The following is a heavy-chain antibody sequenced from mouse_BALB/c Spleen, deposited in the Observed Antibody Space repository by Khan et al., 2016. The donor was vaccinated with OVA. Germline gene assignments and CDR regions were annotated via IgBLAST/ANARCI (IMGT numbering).Heavy chain of an antibody. J-gene: IGHJ3*01. CDR1: GYTFTTYT. V-gene: IGHV1-4*01. Sequence: QVQLKQSGAELARPGASVKMSCKASGYTFTTYTIHWVKQRPGQGLEWIGYIIPSTDYTTYNQKFKDKATLTADKSSSTAYMQLSSLTSDDSAFYYCAKGGAYYECDCFFAYWGQGTLVTVS. D-gene: IGHD2-4*01. CDR3: AKGGAYYECDCFFAY. CDR2: IIPSTDYT.